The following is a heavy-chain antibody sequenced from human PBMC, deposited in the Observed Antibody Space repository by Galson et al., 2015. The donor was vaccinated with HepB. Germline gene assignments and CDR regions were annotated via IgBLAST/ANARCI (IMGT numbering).Heavy chain of an antibody. CDR2: INPNSGGT. Sequence: SVKVSCKASGYTFTGYSMHWVRQAPGQGLEWMGRINPNSGGTNYAQKFQGRVTMTRDTSISTAYMELSRLRSDDTAVYYCARVIAVTGTTPLGYWGQGTLVTVSS. V-gene: IGHV1-2*06. D-gene: IGHD6-19*01. CDR1: GYTFTGYS. CDR3: ARVIAVTGTTPLGY. J-gene: IGHJ4*02.